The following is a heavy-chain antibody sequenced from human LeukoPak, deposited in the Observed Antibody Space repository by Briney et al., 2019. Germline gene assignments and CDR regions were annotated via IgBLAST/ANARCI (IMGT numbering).Heavy chain of an antibody. J-gene: IGHJ3*02. CDR2: IYYSGST. D-gene: IGHD3-3*01. CDR3: ARDVGITIFGVADDAFDI. CDR1: GGSISSYY. V-gene: IGHV4-59*01. Sequence: PSETLSLTCTVSGGSISSYYWSWIRQPPGKGLEWIGYIYYSGSTNYNPSLKSRVTISVDTSKNPFSLKLSSVTAADTAVYYCARDVGITIFGVADDAFDIWGQGTMVTVSS.